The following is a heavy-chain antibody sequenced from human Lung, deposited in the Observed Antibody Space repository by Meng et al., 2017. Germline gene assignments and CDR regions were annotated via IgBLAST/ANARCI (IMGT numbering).Heavy chain of an antibody. V-gene: IGHV4-34*01. Sequence: PSELLSLTGDSSVVPLSDYSVCWIRQPPGRGLEWIGEINHSGSTNYNPSLESRATISVDTSQNNLSLKLSSVTAADSAVYYCARGPTTMAHDFDYWGQGTLVTVSS. CDR3: ARGPTTMAHDFDY. CDR2: INHSGST. J-gene: IGHJ4*02. D-gene: IGHD4-11*01. CDR1: VVPLSDYS.